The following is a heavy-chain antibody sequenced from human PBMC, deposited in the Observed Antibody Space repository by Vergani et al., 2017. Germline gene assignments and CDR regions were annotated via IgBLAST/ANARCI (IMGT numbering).Heavy chain of an antibody. CDR2: INHSGST. CDR1: GGSFSGYY. D-gene: IGHD6-19*01. CDR3: ARGSRQIYSSGWFPDY. J-gene: IGHJ4*02. V-gene: IGHV4-34*01. Sequence: QVQLQQWGAGLLKPSETLSLTCAVYGGSFSGYYWSWIRQPPGKGLEWIGEINHSGSTNYNPSLKSRGTISVDTSKNQFSRKLSSVTAADTAVYYCARGSRQIYSSGWFPDYWGQGTLVTVSS.